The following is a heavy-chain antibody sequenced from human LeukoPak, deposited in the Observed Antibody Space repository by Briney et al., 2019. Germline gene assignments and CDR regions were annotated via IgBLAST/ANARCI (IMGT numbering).Heavy chain of an antibody. D-gene: IGHD3-10*01. CDR2: INPNSGDT. CDR1: GYTFTGYY. V-gene: IGHV1-2*02. Sequence: VASVKVSCKASGYTFTGYYMHWVRQAPGQGLERMGWINPNSGDTNYAQKFQDRVTMTRDTSISTAYIELNFLRSDDTAVFYCARGDYYGSPKVVAAWGQGTLVTVSS. J-gene: IGHJ5*02. CDR3: ARGDYYGSPKVVAA.